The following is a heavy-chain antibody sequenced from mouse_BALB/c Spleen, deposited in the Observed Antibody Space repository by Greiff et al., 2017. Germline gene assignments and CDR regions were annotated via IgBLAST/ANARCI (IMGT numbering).Heavy chain of an antibody. J-gene: IGHJ4*01. Sequence: EVMLVESGGGLVQPGGSLRLSCATSGFTFTDYYMSWVRQPPGKALEWLGFIRNKANGYTTEYSASVKGRFTISRDNSQSILYLQMNTLRAEDSATYYCARDFHIPSYGSYPHYYAMDYWGQGTSVTVSS. CDR2: IRNKANGYTT. D-gene: IGHD2-10*02. CDR3: ARDFHIPSYGSYPHYYAMDY. CDR1: GFTFTDYY. V-gene: IGHV7-3*02.